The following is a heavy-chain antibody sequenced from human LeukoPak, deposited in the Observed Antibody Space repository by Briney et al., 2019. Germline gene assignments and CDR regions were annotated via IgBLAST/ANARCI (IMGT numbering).Heavy chain of an antibody. J-gene: IGHJ4*02. CDR3: AKTIGPPYYFDY. D-gene: IGHD2/OR15-2a*01. V-gene: IGHV3-23*01. Sequence: GGSLRLSCAASGFTFSSYSMNRVRQAPGKGLEWVSGISGSGGTTYYADSVKGRFTISRDNSKNTLYLQVNSLRAEDTAVYYCAKTIGPPYYFDYWGQGTLVTVSS. CDR2: ISGSGGTT. CDR1: GFTFSSYS.